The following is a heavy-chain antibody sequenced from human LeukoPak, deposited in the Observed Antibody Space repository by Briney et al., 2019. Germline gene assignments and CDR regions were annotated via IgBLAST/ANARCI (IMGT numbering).Heavy chain of an antibody. CDR2: IYYSGST. J-gene: IGHJ4*02. D-gene: IGHD3-3*01. V-gene: IGHV4-59*01. CDR3: ARDYDLYYFDY. Sequence: SETLSLTCTVSGGSISSYYWSWIRQPPGKGLEWIGYIYYSGSTNYNPSLKSRVTISVGTSKNQFSLKLSSVTAADTAVYYCARDYDLYYFDYWGQGTLVTVSS. CDR1: GGSISSYY.